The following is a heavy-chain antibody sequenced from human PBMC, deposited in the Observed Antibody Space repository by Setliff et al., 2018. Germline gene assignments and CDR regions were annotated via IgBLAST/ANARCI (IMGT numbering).Heavy chain of an antibody. CDR3: ARAIVVVPPNALKVYFDH. J-gene: IGHJ4*02. D-gene: IGHD2-2*01. Sequence: ASETLSLTCAVSGYSISSGYYWGWIRQPPGKGLEWIGSIYAGEATYYNPSLESRVVISVDSSKKRFSLKVSSVTAADTAVYYCARAIVVVPPNALKVYFDHWGPGVQVTVSS. CDR2: IYAGEAT. CDR1: GYSISSGYY. V-gene: IGHV4-38-2*01.